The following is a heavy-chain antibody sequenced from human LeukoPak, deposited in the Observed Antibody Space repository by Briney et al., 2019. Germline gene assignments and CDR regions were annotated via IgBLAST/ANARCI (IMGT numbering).Heavy chain of an antibody. D-gene: IGHD3-22*01. V-gene: IGHV3-21*01. CDR3: ARSDVITMIVVVTFLGYGMDV. J-gene: IGHJ6*02. CDR2: ISSSSSYI. Sequence: GGSLRLSCAASGFTFSSYSMTWVRQAPGKGLEWVPSISSSSSYIYYADSVKGRFTISRDNAKNSLYLQMNSLRAEDTAVYYCARSDVITMIVVVTFLGYGMDVWGQGTTVTVSS. CDR1: GFTFSSYS.